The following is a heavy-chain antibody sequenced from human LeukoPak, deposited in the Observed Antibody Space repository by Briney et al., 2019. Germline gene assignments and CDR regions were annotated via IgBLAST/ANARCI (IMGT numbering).Heavy chain of an antibody. CDR1: GYTFSGYY. V-gene: IGHV1-2*06. J-gene: IGHJ3*02. CDR2: INPNTGGT. Sequence: ASVKVSCKASGYTFSGYYMNWVRQAPGQGLEWLGRINPNTGGTNFAQSFQGRVTMTRDTSITTAYMELSRLRSDDTAVYYCARVGDGLNDAFDIWGQGTMVTVSS. D-gene: IGHD5-24*01. CDR3: ARVGDGLNDAFDI.